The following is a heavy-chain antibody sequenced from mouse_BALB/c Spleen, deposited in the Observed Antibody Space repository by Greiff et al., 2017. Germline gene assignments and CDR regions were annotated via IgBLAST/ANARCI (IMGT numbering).Heavy chain of an antibody. CDR1: GYTFTSYW. Sequence: QVQLQQSGAELVKPGASVKLSCKASGYTFTSYWMHWVKQRPGQGLEWIGEIDPSDSYTNYNQKFKGKATLTVDKSSSTAYMQLSSLTSEDSAVYYCAGYGYAWFAYWGQGTLVTVSA. CDR3: AGYGYAWFAY. V-gene: IGHV1-69*02. D-gene: IGHD2-2*01. J-gene: IGHJ3*01. CDR2: IDPSDSYT.